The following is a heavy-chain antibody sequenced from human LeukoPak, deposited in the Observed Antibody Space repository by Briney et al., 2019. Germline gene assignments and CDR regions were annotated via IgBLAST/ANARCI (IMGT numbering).Heavy chain of an antibody. D-gene: IGHD3-3*01. CDR3: AREYDFWSGYYTRVLDY. Sequence: ASVKVSCKASGYTFTGYYMHWVRQAPGQGLEWMGWINPNSGGTNYARKFQGRVTLTRDTSISTAYMELSRLRSDDTAVYYCAREYDFWSGYYTRVLDYWGQGTLVTVSS. V-gene: IGHV1-2*02. CDR1: GYTFTGYY. CDR2: INPNSGGT. J-gene: IGHJ4*02.